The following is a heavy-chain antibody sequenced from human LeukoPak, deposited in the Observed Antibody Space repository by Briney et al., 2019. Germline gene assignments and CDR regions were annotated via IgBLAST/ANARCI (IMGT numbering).Heavy chain of an antibody. CDR1: GFTFSSYA. CDR3: ARGRRITYYYDSSGLPSYDY. D-gene: IGHD3-22*01. V-gene: IGHV3-30-3*01. Sequence: GGSLRLPCAASGFTFSSYAMHWVRQAPGKGLEWVAVISYDGSNKYYADSVKGRFTISRDNSKNTLYLQMNSLRAEDTAVYYCARGRRITYYYDSSGLPSYDYWGQGTLVTVSS. J-gene: IGHJ4*02. CDR2: ISYDGSNK.